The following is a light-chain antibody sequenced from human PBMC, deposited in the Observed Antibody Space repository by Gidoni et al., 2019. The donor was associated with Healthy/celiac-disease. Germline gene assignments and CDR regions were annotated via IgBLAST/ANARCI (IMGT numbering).Light chain of an antibody. J-gene: IGKJ1*01. V-gene: IGKV1-8*01. CDR3: QQYYSYPPWT. CDR2: AAS. Sequence: AIRMTQSPSSFSASTGDRVTITCRASQGISSYLAWYQQKPGKAPKLLIYAASTLQSGVPSRFSGSGSGTDFPLTISFLQSEDFATYYCQQYYSYPPWTFGQGTKGKSN. CDR1: QGISSY.